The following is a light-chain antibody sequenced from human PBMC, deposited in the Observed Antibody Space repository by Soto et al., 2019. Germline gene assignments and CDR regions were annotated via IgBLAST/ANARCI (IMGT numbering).Light chain of an antibody. J-gene: IGKJ2*01. CDR1: QRVRSDY. CDR2: GAS. CDR3: QLYGSSLRT. Sequence: EIVLTQSPGTLSLSPGERATLSCRASQRVRSDYLAWYQQKPGQAPRLLIHGASNRATGIPDRISGSGSGTDFTLTISRLEPEDFAVYYCQLYGSSLRTFGQGTKLEIK. V-gene: IGKV3-20*01.